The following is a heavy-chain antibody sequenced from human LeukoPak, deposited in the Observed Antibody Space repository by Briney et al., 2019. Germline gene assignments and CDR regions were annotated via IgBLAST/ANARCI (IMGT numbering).Heavy chain of an antibody. Sequence: GGSLRLSCTASGFTFGDYAMSWFRQAPGKGLEWVGFIRSKAYGGTTEYTASVKGRFTISRDDSKSIAYLQMNSLKTEDTAVYYCTRSPSSGWYEIFDYWSQGTLVTVSS. J-gene: IGHJ4*02. CDR2: IRSKAYGGTT. CDR1: GFTFGDYA. D-gene: IGHD6-19*01. V-gene: IGHV3-49*01. CDR3: TRSPSSGWYEIFDY.